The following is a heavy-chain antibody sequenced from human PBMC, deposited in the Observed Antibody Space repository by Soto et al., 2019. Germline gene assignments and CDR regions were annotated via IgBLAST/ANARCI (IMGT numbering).Heavy chain of an antibody. CDR3: AREYYYDSSGYSE. Sequence: GGSLRLSCAASGFTFSNYWMHWVSQAPGQGLVWVSRINSDGSSTSYADSVKGRFTISRDNAKNTLYLQMNSLRAEDTAVYYCAREYYYDSSGYSEWGQGTLVTVSS. CDR2: INSDGSST. D-gene: IGHD3-22*01. J-gene: IGHJ4*02. CDR1: GFTFSNYW. V-gene: IGHV3-74*01.